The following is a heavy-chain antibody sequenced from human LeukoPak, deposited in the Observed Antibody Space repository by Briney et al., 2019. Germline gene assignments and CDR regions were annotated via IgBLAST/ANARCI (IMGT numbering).Heavy chain of an antibody. V-gene: IGHV3-53*05. D-gene: IGHD2-21*01. Sequence: GGSLRLSCAVSGFTVSSNYMSWVRQAPGKGLEWVSVIFSGGGTYYADSVKGRFTISRDNSKNTLYLQMSSLRAEDTAVYYCAKDLNRGLPDYWGQGTLVTVSS. CDR2: IFSGGGT. J-gene: IGHJ4*02. CDR1: GFTVSSNY. CDR3: AKDLNRGLPDY.